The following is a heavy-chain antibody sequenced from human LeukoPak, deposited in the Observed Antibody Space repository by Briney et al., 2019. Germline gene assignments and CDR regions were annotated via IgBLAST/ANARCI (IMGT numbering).Heavy chain of an antibody. CDR3: AKDAVVYDSSGYTFDY. CDR1: GFTFSSYW. Sequence: GGSLRLSCAASGFTFSSYWMSWVRQAPGKGLEWVANIKQDGSEKYYVDSVKGRFTISRDNAKNSLYLQMNSLRAEDTAVYYCAKDAVVYDSSGYTFDYWGQGTLVTVSS. J-gene: IGHJ4*02. CDR2: IKQDGSEK. D-gene: IGHD3-22*01. V-gene: IGHV3-7*01.